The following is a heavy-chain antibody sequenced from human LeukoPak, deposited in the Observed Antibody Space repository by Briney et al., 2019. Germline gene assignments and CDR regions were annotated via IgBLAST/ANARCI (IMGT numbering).Heavy chain of an antibody. Sequence: PGGSLRLSCAASGFTFSSFAMRWVRQAPGKGLEWVSSISGNGVGTYYADSVKGRFTISRDNSKNSLNLQMKSLRVEATAVYYCAKRGSTTYHFDSWGEGTLVTVSS. CDR3: AKRGSTTYHFDS. J-gene: IGHJ4*02. CDR2: ISGNGVGT. CDR1: GFTFSSFA. D-gene: IGHD2-2*01. V-gene: IGHV3-23*01.